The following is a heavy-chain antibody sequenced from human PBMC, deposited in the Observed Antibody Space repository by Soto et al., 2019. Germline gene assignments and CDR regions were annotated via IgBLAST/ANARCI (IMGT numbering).Heavy chain of an antibody. D-gene: IGHD5-12*01. J-gene: IGHJ6*02. V-gene: IGHV1-69*13. CDR2: IIPIFGTA. Sequence: ASVKVSCKASGGTFSSYAISWVRQAPGQGLEWMGGIIPIFGTANYAQKFQGRVTITADESTSTAYMELSSLRSEDTAVYYCARSIVATIGDYYYYYGMDVWGQGTTVTVSS. CDR1: GGTFSSYA. CDR3: ARSIVATIGDYYYYYGMDV.